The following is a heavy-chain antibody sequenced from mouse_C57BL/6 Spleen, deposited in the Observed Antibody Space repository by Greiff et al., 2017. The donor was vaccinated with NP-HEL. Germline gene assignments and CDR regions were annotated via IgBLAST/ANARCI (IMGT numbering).Heavy chain of an antibody. CDR3: ARNNWDAMDY. D-gene: IGHD4-1*02. CDR1: CFSLTSYG. V-gene: IGHV2-2*01. Sequence: QVQLKESGPGLVQPSQSLSITCPVSCFSLTSYGVHWVRQSPGKGLEWLGVIWSGGSTDYNAAFISRLSISKDNAKSQVFCKMNSLQADDTAIYYCARNNWDAMDYWGQGTSVTVSS. J-gene: IGHJ4*01. CDR2: IWSGGST.